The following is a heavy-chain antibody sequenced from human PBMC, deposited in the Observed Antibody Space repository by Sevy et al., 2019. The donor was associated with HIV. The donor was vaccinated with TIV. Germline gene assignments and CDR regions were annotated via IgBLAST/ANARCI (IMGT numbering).Heavy chain of an antibody. Sequence: GGSLRLSCAASGFIFSDRYMNWIRQAPGKGLEWIAYITSNGNTIYYADSVKGRFTISRDNFKNSLFLQMNSLRAEDTAVYYCASSLLVDGRWGPPYGMDVWGQGTTVTVSS. V-gene: IGHV3-11*01. D-gene: IGHD3-16*01. J-gene: IGHJ6*02. CDR2: ITSNGNTI. CDR3: ASSLLVDGRWGPPYGMDV. CDR1: GFIFSDRY.